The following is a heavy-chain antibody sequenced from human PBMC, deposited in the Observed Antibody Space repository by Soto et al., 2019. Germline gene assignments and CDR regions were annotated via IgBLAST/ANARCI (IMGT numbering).Heavy chain of an antibody. Sequence: EVLLLESGGGLVQPGGSLRLSCAASGFTFSSYAMSWVRQAPGKGLEWVSAIIGSGGRTYYADSVKGRFTISRDNSKNTLYLQMNSLRVEDTAVYYCAKDRIMGSTTFWGMDVWGQGTTVTVSS. CDR3: AKDRIMGSTTFWGMDV. CDR2: IIGSGGRT. CDR1: GFTFSSYA. J-gene: IGHJ6*02. D-gene: IGHD3-16*01. V-gene: IGHV3-23*01.